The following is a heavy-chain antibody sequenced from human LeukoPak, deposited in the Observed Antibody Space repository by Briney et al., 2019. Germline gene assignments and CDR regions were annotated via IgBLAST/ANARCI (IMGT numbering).Heavy chain of an antibody. Sequence: SETLSLTCTVSGGSVSSGNYYWSWIRQPPGKGLEWIGYIYYSGSTNYNPSLKSRVTISVDTSKNQFSLKLSSVTAADTAVYYCARVPGASDYWGQRTLVTVSS. CDR2: IYYSGST. D-gene: IGHD2-2*01. CDR1: GGSVSSGNYY. J-gene: IGHJ4*02. V-gene: IGHV4-61*01. CDR3: ARVPGASDY.